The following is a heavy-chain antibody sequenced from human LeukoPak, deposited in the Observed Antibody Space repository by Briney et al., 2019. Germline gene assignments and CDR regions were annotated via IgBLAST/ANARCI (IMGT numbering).Heavy chain of an antibody. Sequence: GGSLRLSCAASAFTFSRYSMNWVRQAPGKGLEWVSSISGSSSYIYYADSVKGRFTISRDNAKNSLYLQMNSLRAEDTAVYYCARQRGDILTGYYMPRGFDYWGQGTLVTVSS. D-gene: IGHD3-9*01. CDR1: AFTFSRYS. CDR2: ISGSSSYI. J-gene: IGHJ4*02. CDR3: ARQRGDILTGYYMPRGFDY. V-gene: IGHV3-21*01.